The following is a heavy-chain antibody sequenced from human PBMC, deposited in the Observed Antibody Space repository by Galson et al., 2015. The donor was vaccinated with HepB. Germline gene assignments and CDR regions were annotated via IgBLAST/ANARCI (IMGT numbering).Heavy chain of an antibody. V-gene: IGHV3-53*01. CDR3: ARLTGTHFFEY. J-gene: IGHJ4*02. CDR2: IYTGGST. CDR1: GFTVSTNY. Sequence: SLRLSCAASGFTVSTNYMSWVRQAPGKGLEWVSVIYTGGSTYYADSVKGRFAISRDNSKNTLYLQMNSLRAEDTAVYYCARLTGTHFFEYWGQGTLVTVSS. D-gene: IGHD1-7*01.